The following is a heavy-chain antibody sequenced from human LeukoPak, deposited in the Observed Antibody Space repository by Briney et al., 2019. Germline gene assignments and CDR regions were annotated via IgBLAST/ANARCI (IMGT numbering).Heavy chain of an antibody. J-gene: IGHJ4*02. CDR3: ATAGYSGYDHDY. D-gene: IGHD5-12*01. CDR2: FDPEDGET. CDR1: GYTLTELS. Sequence: ASVKVSCKVSGYTLTELSMHWVRQAPGKGLEWMGGFDPEDGETIYAQKFQGRVTMTGDTSTDTAYMELSSLRSEDTAVYYCATAGYSGYDHDYWGQGTLVTVSS. V-gene: IGHV1-24*01.